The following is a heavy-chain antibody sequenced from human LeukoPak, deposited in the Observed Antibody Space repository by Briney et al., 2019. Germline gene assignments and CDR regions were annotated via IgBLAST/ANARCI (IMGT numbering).Heavy chain of an antibody. D-gene: IGHD2-21*01. CDR2: TYYRSKWST. J-gene: IGHJ4*02. V-gene: IGHV6-1*01. CDR3: ARARKGGDDHFDY. CDR1: GDSVSSNSAA. Sequence: SQTLSLTCAISGDSVSSNSAAWNWIRQSPSRGLEWLGRTYYRSKWSTDYAVSVKSRITVNPDTSKNQFSLKLTSVTAADTAVYYCARARKGGDDHFDYWGQGTLVTVSS.